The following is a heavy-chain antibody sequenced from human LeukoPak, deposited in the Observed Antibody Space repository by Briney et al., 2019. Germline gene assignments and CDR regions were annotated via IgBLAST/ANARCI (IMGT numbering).Heavy chain of an antibody. J-gene: IGHJ6*03. D-gene: IGHD5-18*01. V-gene: IGHV4-59*01. CDR3: ARTTEGGYTYGYFYYYYMDV. Sequence: SETLPLTCTVSGGSISSYYWSWIRQPPGKGLEWIGYIYYSGSTNCNPSLKSRVTVSVDTSKNQFSLKLTSVTAADTAVYYCARTTEGGYTYGYFYYYYMDVWGEGTTVTISS. CDR1: GGSISSYY. CDR2: IYYSGST.